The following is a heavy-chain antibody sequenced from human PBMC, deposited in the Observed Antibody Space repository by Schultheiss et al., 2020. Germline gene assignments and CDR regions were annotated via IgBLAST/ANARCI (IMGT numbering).Heavy chain of an antibody. CDR2: INHSGST. D-gene: IGHD2-2*01. J-gene: IGHJ6*02. V-gene: IGHV4-34*01. CDR1: GGSFSGYY. CDR3: ARFRSGYCSSTSCPNYYYGMDV. Sequence: SQTLSLTCAVYGGSFSGYYWSWIRQPPGKGLEWIGEINHSGSTNYNPSLKSRVTISVDTSKNQFSLKLSSVTAADTAVYYCARFRSGYCSSTSCPNYYYGMDVWGQGTTVTVYS.